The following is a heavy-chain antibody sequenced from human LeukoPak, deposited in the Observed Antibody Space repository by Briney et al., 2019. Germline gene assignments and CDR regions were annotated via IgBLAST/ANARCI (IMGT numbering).Heavy chain of an antibody. CDR3: ARDPLYYYDSSSSGHVPQPNWLDP. V-gene: IGHV1-46*01. Sequence: ASVKVSCKASGYTFTSYYIHWVRQAPGQGLEWMGIINPSGGSASYAQQFQGRVTMTRDTSTSTVYMELSSPRSEDTAVYYCARDPLYYYDSSSSGHVPQPNWLDPWGQGTLVTVSS. CDR2: INPSGGSA. D-gene: IGHD3-22*01. J-gene: IGHJ5*02. CDR1: GYTFTSYY.